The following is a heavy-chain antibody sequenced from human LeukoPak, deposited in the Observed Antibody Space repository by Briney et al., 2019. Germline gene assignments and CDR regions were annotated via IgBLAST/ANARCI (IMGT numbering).Heavy chain of an antibody. CDR3: ARASDSSGWYRLDY. D-gene: IGHD6-19*01. CDR2: IIPILGIA. CDR1: GGTFSSYA. Sequence: SVKVSCKASGGTFSSYAISWVRQAPGQGLEWMGRIIPILGIANYAQKFQGRVTITADKSTSTAYMELSSLRSEDTAVYYCARASDSSGWYRLDYWGQGTLVTVSS. V-gene: IGHV1-69*04. J-gene: IGHJ4*02.